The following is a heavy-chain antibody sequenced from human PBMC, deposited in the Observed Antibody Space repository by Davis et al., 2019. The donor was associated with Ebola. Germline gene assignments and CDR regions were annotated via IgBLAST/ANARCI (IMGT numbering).Heavy chain of an antibody. CDR1: GFTFNYYA. CDR3: ANLDYGDNSGFDY. Sequence: PGGSLRLSCAASGFTFNYYAMSWVRQAPGKGLEWVSLIGGGGDDTYYPDSVKGRFTISRDNSKNMLFLQMNSLRAEDTAVYYCANLDYGDNSGFDYWGQGTLVTVSS. V-gene: IGHV3-23*01. J-gene: IGHJ4*02. D-gene: IGHD4-23*01. CDR2: IGGGGDDT.